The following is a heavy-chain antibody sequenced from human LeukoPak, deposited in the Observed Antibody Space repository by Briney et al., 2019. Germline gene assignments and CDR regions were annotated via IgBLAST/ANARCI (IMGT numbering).Heavy chain of an antibody. CDR3: ARGAGGKSPFDY. CDR2: LYGDGSA. CDR1: GLXVSSNY. D-gene: IGHD3-16*01. V-gene: IGHV3-53*01. Sequence: GGSLRLSCAASGLXVSSNYMSWVRQAPGKGLEWVSVLYGDGSAFYAESVQGRFTISRDSSKNTLYLQVNSLRAEDTAVYYCARGAGGKSPFDYWGQGTLVTVSS. J-gene: IGHJ4*02.